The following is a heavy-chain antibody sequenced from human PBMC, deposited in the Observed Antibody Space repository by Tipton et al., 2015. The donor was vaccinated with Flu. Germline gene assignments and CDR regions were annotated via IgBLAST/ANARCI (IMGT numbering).Heavy chain of an antibody. CDR3: TRDSHYYESSASLDIGF. D-gene: IGHD3-22*01. J-gene: IGHJ3*01. V-gene: IGHV3-74*01. Sequence: GSLRLSCAASGFPFSGYWFHWVRQSPGGGLVWLSRINTDGSTTDYADFVEGRFTVSRDNARNTVYLQMNNLRAEDTALYYCTRDSHYYESSASLDIGFWGQGTMVTVSS. CDR1: GFPFSGYW. CDR2: INTDGSTT.